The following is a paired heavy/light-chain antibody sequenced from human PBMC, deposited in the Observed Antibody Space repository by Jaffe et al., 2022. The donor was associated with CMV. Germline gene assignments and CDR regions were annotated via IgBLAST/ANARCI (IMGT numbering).Heavy chain of an antibody. CDR2: INPDNGGT. V-gene: IGHV1-2*02. CDR1: AYTFTDYY. CDR3: TRNLVGYDGFDV. Sequence: QVQLVQSGAEVKKPGASVKVSCKALAYTFTDYYIHWVRQAPGQGLEWMGRINPDNGGTNYAQNFQGRVTMTRDTSFTTAYMELSSLRSDDTAFYYCTRNLVGYDGFDVWGRGTMVIVSS. D-gene: IGHD2-8*02. J-gene: IGHJ3*01.
Light chain of an antibody. Sequence: DIQMTQSPSSLSASVGDRVTITCQASQDIDKFLHWYQQKPGTAPKLLISDASNLEAGVSSRFSGRGSGTDFTFTISSLQPEDVATYYCQQCNSLPLTFGGGTKVDIK. CDR1: QDIDKF. J-gene: IGKJ4*01. CDR2: DAS. CDR3: QQCNSLPLT. V-gene: IGKV1-33*01.